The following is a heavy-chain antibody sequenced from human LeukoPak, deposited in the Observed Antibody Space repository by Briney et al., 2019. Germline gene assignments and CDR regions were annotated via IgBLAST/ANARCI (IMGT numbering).Heavy chain of an antibody. CDR3: ARRAPFDP. V-gene: IGHV3-48*01. CDR1: GFTFSSYS. CDR2: ISSSSSTI. Sequence: GGSLRLSCAASGFTFSSYSMNWVRQAPGKGLEWVSYISSSSSTIYYADSVKGRFTISRDNAKNPLYLQMNSLRAEDTAVYYCARRAPFDPWGQGTLVTVSS. J-gene: IGHJ5*02.